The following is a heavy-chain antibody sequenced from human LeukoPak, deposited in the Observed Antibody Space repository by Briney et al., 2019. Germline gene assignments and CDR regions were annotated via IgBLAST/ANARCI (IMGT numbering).Heavy chain of an antibody. D-gene: IGHD6-19*01. J-gene: IGHJ3*02. Sequence: PGGSLRLSSAASGFTFSSYAMHWVRQAPGKGLEWVAVISYDGSNKYYADSVKGRFTISRDNSKNTLYLQMNSLRAEDTAVYYCARVGIAVAGNGGAFDIWGQGTMVTVSS. CDR2: ISYDGSNK. CDR1: GFTFSSYA. V-gene: IGHV3-30*04. CDR3: ARVGIAVAGNGGAFDI.